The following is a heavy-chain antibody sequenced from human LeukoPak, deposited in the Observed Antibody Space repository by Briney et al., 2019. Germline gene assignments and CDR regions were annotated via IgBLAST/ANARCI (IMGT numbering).Heavy chain of an antibody. V-gene: IGHV4-39*07. Sequence: SETLSLTCTVSGDSISSSNYYWGWIRQPPGKGLEWIGYIYHSGSTYYNPSLKSRVTISVDRSKNQFSLKLSSVTAADTAVYYCARGYYYYGMDVWGQGTTVTVSS. CDR1: GDSISSSNYY. J-gene: IGHJ6*02. CDR3: ARGYYYYGMDV. CDR2: IYHSGST.